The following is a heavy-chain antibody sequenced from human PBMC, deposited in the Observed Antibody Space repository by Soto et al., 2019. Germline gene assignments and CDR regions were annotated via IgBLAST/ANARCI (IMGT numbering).Heavy chain of an antibody. CDR2: IVPIFGAA. V-gene: IGHV1-69*06. CDR1: GGTFNTYI. Sequence: QMHLVQSGAEVKKTGSSVKVSCKASGGTFNTYIVAWVRQAPGQGLEWMGGIVPIFGAASYAQKFQGRVTITADKSTTTVYMELMSLTSEDTAVYYCASPARDSDFWSGGSWGQGTLVTVSS. D-gene: IGHD3-3*01. J-gene: IGHJ5*02. CDR3: ASPARDSDFWSGGS.